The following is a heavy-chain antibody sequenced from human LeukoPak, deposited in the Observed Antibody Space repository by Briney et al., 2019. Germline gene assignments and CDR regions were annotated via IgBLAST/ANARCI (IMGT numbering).Heavy chain of an antibody. Sequence: SETLSLTCTVSGGSISSYYWSWIRQPPGKGLEWIGYIYYSGSTNYNPSLKSRVTISVDTSKNQFSLKLSSVTAADTAVYYCARGRYLDYYYDSSGYYCKFDYWGQGTLVTVSS. CDR1: GGSISSYY. D-gene: IGHD3-22*01. J-gene: IGHJ4*02. V-gene: IGHV4-59*01. CDR2: IYYSGST. CDR3: ARGRYLDYYYDSSGYYCKFDY.